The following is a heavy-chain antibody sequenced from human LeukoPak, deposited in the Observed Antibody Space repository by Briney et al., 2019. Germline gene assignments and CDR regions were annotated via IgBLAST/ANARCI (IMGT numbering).Heavy chain of an antibody. CDR1: GFNFTNYA. V-gene: IGHV3-64*02. Sequence: GGSLRLSCAASGFNFTNYAMHWVRRAPGKGLEYVSAISNNGDSTYYADSVKGRFTISRDNSKNTLYLHMGSLRAEDMAVYYCARDRGAYCGNDCFNYYFDYWGQGTLVTVSS. D-gene: IGHD2-21*02. CDR2: ISNNGDST. J-gene: IGHJ4*02. CDR3: ARDRGAYCGNDCFNYYFDY.